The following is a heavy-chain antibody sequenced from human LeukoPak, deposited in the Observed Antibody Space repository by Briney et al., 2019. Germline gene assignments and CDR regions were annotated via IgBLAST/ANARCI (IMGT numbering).Heavy chain of an antibody. J-gene: IGHJ5*02. CDR2: TSAYNGNT. CDR1: GYTFTSYG. D-gene: IGHD3-22*01. CDR3: AREDFRDYYDSSGYYVWFDP. V-gene: IGHV1-18*01. Sequence: GASVKVPCKASGYTFTSYGISWVRQAPGQGLEWMGWTSAYNGNTNYAQKLQGRVTMTTDTSTSTAYMELRSLRSDDTAVYYCAREDFRDYYDSSGYYVWFDPWGQGTLVTVSS.